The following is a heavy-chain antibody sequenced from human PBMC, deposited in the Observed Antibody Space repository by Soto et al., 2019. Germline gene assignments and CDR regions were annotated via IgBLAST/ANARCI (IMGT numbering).Heavy chain of an antibody. CDR2: VNHSGST. CDR1: GGSFSGYY. CDR3: ARANYDIRYGMDV. V-gene: IGHV4-34*01. Sequence: PSETLSLTCAVYGGSFSGYYWSWIRQPPGKGLEWIGEVNHSGSTNYNPSLKSRVTISVDTSKNQFSLKLSSVTAADTAVYYCARANYDIRYGMDVWGQGTTVTVSS. J-gene: IGHJ6*02. D-gene: IGHD3-9*01.